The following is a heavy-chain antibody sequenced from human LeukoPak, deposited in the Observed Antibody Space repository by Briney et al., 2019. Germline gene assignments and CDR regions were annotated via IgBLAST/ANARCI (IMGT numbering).Heavy chain of an antibody. V-gene: IGHV3-23*01. J-gene: IGHJ4*02. CDR1: GFTFSSYA. Sequence: GGSLRLSCAASGFTFSSYAMSWVRQAPGKGLEWVSAISGSGGSTYYADSVKGRFTISRDNAKNSLYLQMNSLRAEDTAVYYCARDPPFIIGTTFFDYWGQGTLVTVSS. CDR2: ISGSGGST. D-gene: IGHD1-20*01. CDR3: ARDPPFIIGTTFFDY.